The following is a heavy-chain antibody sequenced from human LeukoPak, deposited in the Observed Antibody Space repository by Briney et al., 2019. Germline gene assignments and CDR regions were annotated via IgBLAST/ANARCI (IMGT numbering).Heavy chain of an antibody. D-gene: IGHD3-22*01. Sequence: GASVKVSCKASGGTFSSYAISWVRQAPGQGLEWMGGIIPIFGTANYAQKFQGRVTITTDESTSTAYMELSTLRSEDTAVYYCARRKGTYYYDSRYYFDYWGQGTLVTVSS. J-gene: IGHJ4*02. V-gene: IGHV1-69*05. CDR2: IIPIFGTA. CDR3: ARRKGTYYYDSRYYFDY. CDR1: GGTFSSYA.